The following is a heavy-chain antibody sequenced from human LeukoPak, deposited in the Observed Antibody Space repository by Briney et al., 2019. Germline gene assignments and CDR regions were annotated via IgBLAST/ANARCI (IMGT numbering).Heavy chain of an antibody. CDR2: IYYSGST. V-gene: IGHV4-28*03. CDR3: ARVSYYFDY. Sequence: SDTLSLTCAVSDYSISTSNWWGWIRQPPGKGLEWIGYIYYSGSTYYNPSLKSRVTMSVDTSKNQFSLKLTSVTAADTAVYYCARVSYYFDYWGQGTLVTVSS. J-gene: IGHJ4*02. CDR1: DYSISTSNW.